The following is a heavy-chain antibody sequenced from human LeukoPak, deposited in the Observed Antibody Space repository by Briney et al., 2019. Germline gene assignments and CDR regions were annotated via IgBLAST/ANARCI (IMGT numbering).Heavy chain of an antibody. CDR3: AKYLGFDSSGSDY. J-gene: IGHJ4*02. CDR2: ISGSGGST. Sequence: GGSLRLSCVASGFTFSSYAMSWVRQAPGKGLEWVSAISGSGGSTYYADSVKGRFTISRDNSKNTLYLQMNSLRAEDTAVYYCAKYLGFDSSGSDYWGQGTLVTVSS. V-gene: IGHV3-23*01. D-gene: IGHD6-19*01. CDR1: GFTFSSYA.